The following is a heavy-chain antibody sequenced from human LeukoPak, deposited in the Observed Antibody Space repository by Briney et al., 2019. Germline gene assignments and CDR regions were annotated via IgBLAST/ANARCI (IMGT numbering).Heavy chain of an antibody. CDR3: ARVPYVFDL. J-gene: IGHJ3*01. V-gene: IGHV3-11*04. CDR2: ISSSGTII. Sequence: GGSLRLSCAASGFTFSDYYMSWIRQAPGKGLEWVSYISSSGTIIYYADSVKGRFTISRDNARNTLYLQMNSLRAEDTAVYYCARVPYVFDLWGQGTMVTVSS. CDR1: GFTFSDYY.